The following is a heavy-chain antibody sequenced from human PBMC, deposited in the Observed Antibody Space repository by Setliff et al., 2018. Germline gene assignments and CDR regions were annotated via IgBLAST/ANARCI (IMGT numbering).Heavy chain of an antibody. CDR2: INHSGST. Sequence: SETLSLTCGASGGSFSDYYWTWIRQTPGKGLEWIGEINHSGSTKCNPSLKSRVTISVDTPKNQFSLQLSSVTAADTAVYYCARVTGFLYMDVWGKGTTVTVSS. D-gene: IGHD3-3*01. J-gene: IGHJ6*03. CDR1: GGSFSDYY. CDR3: ARVTGFLYMDV. V-gene: IGHV4-34*01.